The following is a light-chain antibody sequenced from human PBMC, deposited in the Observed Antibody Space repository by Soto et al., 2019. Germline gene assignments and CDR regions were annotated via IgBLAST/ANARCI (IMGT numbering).Light chain of an antibody. J-gene: IGLJ2*01. V-gene: IGLV2-18*02. CDR3: SSYTTASTPV. CDR1: STDIGSYNR. Sequence: QSALTQPPSVSGSPGQSVTISCTGSSTDIGSYNRASWYQQPPGTAPKLIIYEVTNRPSGVPDRFSGSKSGNTASLTISGLQADDEADYYCSSYTTASTPVFGGGTKLTVL. CDR2: EVT.